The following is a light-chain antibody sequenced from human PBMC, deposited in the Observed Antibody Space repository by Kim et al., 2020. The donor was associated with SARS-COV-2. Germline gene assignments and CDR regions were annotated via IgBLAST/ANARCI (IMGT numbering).Light chain of an antibody. Sequence: QPVLTQSPSASASLGASVKLTCTLSSGHSSYPIAWHQQQPGKGPRYLLKISSDGTYNRGDGIPDRFSGSSSGNERYLTISSLRSEDEADYYCQSWSTGVLFGGGTQLTVL. CDR3: QSWSTGVL. CDR1: SGHSSYP. CDR2: ISSDGTY. V-gene: IGLV4-69*01. J-gene: IGLJ3*02.